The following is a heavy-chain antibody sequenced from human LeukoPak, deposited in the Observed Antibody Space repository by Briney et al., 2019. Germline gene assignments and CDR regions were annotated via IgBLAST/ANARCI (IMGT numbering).Heavy chain of an antibody. J-gene: IGHJ3*02. CDR2: IFHSANT. V-gene: IGHV4-38-2*01. Sequence: PSETLSLTCAVSGYSISSGYYWGWFRQPPGKGLEWIGCIFHSANTYYNPSLKSRVSISVDTSKNQFSLKLSSVTAADTALYYCARVREVADAFDIWGQGTMVTVSS. CDR3: ARVREVADAFDI. CDR1: GYSISSGYY. D-gene: IGHD5-12*01.